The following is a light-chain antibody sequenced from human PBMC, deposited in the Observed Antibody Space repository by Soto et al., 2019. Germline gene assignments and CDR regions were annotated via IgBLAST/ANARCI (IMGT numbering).Light chain of an antibody. V-gene: IGKV3-20*01. J-gene: IGKJ2*01. CDR1: RSVSSRY. Sequence: EIVLTQSPGTLALSPGERATLSCRASRSVSSRYLAWYQQKAGQAPRLLISGASSRATGIPDRFSGSGSGTDFTLIISRLEPEHFAMYYCHQYGYSPNTFGQGTKVEI. CDR3: HQYGYSPNT. CDR2: GAS.